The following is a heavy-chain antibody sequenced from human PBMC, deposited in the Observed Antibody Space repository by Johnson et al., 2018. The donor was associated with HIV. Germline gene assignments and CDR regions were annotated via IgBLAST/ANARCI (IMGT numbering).Heavy chain of an antibody. CDR3: ARDGPTRLVGARGVFDAFDI. J-gene: IGHJ3*02. CDR2: ISSSGRTI. CDR1: GFIFSDYY. Sequence: QVQLVESGGDLVKPGGSLRLSCAASGFIFSDYYMTWIRQAPGKGLESISYISSSGRTIYYADSVKGRFTISRDNSKNTLYLQMNSLRAEDTAVYYCARDGPTRLVGARGVFDAFDIWGQGTMVTVSS. D-gene: IGHD1-26*01. V-gene: IGHV3-11*04.